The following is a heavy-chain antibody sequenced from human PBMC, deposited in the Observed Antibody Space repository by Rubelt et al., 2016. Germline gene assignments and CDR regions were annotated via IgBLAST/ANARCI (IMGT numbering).Heavy chain of an antibody. J-gene: IGHJ4*02. CDR1: GYTFTSYA. V-gene: IGHV1-3*01. Sequence: QVQLVQSGAEVKTPGASVKVSCKASGYTFTSYAMHWVRQAPGQRLEWMGWINAGTGNTKYSQKFQGRGTSTRDTSASTSYMELSSLRSEDTAVYYCARGYCSGGSCYYFDYWGQGTLVTVSS. CDR2: INAGTGNT. CDR3: ARGYCSGGSCYYFDY. D-gene: IGHD2-15*01.